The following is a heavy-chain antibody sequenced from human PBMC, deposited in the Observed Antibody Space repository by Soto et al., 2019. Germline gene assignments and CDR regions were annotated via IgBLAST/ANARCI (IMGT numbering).Heavy chain of an antibody. Sequence: QVQLQESGPGLVKPSQTLSLTCTVSGDPIRSGGYYWNWIRQHPGKGLEWIGYIFYSGGSYYNPSLQGRVTRSLDPSTTQFSLKLSCVTVADTAVYFCVRVRSSAGTLGPRPPLFCFDSWGQGTQVTVSS. D-gene: IGHD6-13*01. J-gene: IGHJ4*02. CDR2: IFYSGGS. CDR3: VRVRSSAGTLGPRPPLFCFDS. CDR1: GDPIRSGGYY. V-gene: IGHV4-31*03.